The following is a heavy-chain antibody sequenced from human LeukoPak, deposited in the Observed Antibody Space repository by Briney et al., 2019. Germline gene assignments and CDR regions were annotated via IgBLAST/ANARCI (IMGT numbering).Heavy chain of an antibody. D-gene: IGHD3-9*01. V-gene: IGHV3-66*01. CDR1: GFTVSSNY. J-gene: IGHJ4*02. CDR2: IYSGGST. Sequence: GGSLRLSCAASGFTVSSNYMSWVRQAPGKGLEWVSVIYSGGSTYYADSVKGRFAISRDNSKNTLYLQMNSLRAEDTAVYYCARGPSRAHYDILTGYLWGQGTLVTVSS. CDR3: ARGPSRAHYDILTGYL.